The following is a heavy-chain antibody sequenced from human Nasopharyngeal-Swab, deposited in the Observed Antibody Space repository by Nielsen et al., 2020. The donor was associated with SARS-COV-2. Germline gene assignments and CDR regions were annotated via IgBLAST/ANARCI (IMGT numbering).Heavy chain of an antibody. CDR2: ISAYNGNT. J-gene: IGHJ6*02. D-gene: IGHD1-26*01. CDR3: ARVGATLFYYYGMDV. CDR1: GYTFTSYD. V-gene: IGHV1-18*01. Sequence: ASVKVSCKASGYTFTSYDINWVRQATGQGLEWMGWISAYNGNTNYAQKLQGRVTMTTDTSTSTAYMELRSLRSDDTAVYYCARVGATLFYYYGMDVWGQGTTVTVSS.